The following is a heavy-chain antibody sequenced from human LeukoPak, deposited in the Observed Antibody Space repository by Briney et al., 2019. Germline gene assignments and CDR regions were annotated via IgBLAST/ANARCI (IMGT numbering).Heavy chain of an antibody. V-gene: IGHV4-30-2*01. CDR3: ARVAELRTVDY. Sequence: SETLSLTCAVYGGSFSGYSWSWIRQPPGKGLEWIGYIYHSGSTYYNPSLKSRVTISVDRSKNQFSLKLSSVTAADTAVYYCARVAELRTVDYWGQGTLVTVSS. D-gene: IGHD1-7*01. CDR2: IYHSGST. J-gene: IGHJ4*02. CDR1: GGSFSGYS.